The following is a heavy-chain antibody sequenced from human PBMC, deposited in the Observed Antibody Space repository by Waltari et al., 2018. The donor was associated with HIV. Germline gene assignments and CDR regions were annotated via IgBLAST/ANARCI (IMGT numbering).Heavy chain of an antibody. V-gene: IGHV3-74*01. Sequence: EVRLVESGGGLGQPGGSLRLSCAGSGFTISRYWMHWVRQTPGKGLEWVSRIKPDGTQTDYADSVKGRFTISRDNAKSTLHLQLNALSVEDTALYFCTGDTFGNDDFWGQGVLVTVSS. J-gene: IGHJ4*02. CDR1: GFTISRYW. CDR2: IKPDGTQT. D-gene: IGHD1-1*01. CDR3: TGDTFGNDDF.